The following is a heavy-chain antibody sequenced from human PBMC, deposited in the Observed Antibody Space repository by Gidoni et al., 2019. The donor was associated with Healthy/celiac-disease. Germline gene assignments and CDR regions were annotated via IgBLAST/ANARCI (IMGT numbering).Heavy chain of an antibody. CDR1: WFSLSTSGMC. V-gene: IGHV2-70*01. D-gene: IGHD6-19*01. CDR3: ARSLRRYSSGYDFDY. Sequence: QVTLRESGPALVKPTQTLTLTCPFSWFSLSTSGMCVSWIRQPPGKALEWLALIDWDDDKYSITSLKTRLTISKDTSKNQVVLTMTNMDPVDTATYYSARSLRRYSSGYDFDYWGQGTLVTVSS. CDR2: IDWDDDK. J-gene: IGHJ4*02.